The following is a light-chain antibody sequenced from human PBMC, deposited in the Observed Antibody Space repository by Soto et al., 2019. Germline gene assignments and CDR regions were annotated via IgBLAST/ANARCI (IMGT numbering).Light chain of an antibody. J-gene: IGLJ2*01. CDR3: NSCTDTTSLI. CDR1: SSDVGNYKY. Sequence: QSVLTQPASVSGSPGQSITISCTGTSSDVGNYKYVSWYQQHPGKAPKLMIYEVSNRPSGVSNRFSGSKSGNTASLTISGLQAEDETDYYCNSCTDTTSLIFGGGTKLTVL. V-gene: IGLV2-14*01. CDR2: EVS.